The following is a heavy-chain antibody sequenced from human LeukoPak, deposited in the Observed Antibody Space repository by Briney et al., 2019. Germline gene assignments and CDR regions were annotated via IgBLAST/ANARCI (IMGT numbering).Heavy chain of an antibody. CDR2: INPNSGGT. D-gene: IGHD2-2*01. CDR3: ARGTGYCSSTSCSKPRTHWFDP. Sequence: ASVKVSCKASGYTFTGYYMHWVRQAPGQGLEWMGWINPNSGGTNYAQKFQGRVTMTRDTSISTAYMELSRLRSDDTAVYYCARGTGYCSSTSCSKPRTHWFDPWGQGTLVTVSS. CDR1: GYTFTGYY. J-gene: IGHJ5*02. V-gene: IGHV1-2*02.